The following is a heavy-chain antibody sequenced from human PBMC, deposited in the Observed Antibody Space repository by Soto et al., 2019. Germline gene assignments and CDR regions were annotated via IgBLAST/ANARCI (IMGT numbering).Heavy chain of an antibody. J-gene: IGHJ6*02. CDR2: INLNSGGT. V-gene: IGHV1-2*04. D-gene: IGHD2-2*01. CDR1: GYTFTDYY. CDR3: ARPSPYYYYGMDV. Sequence: ASVKVSCKASGYTFTDYYIHWVRLRQAPGQGLEWMGWINLNSGGTNNEQTFQDWVTMTRDTSISTAYLELRSLRSDDTAVYYCARPSPYYYYGMDVWGQGTTVTVSS.